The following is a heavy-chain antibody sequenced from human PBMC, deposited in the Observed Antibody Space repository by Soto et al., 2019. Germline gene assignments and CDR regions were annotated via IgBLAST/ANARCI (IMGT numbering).Heavy chain of an antibody. Sequence: VGSLRLSCAASGFTFSSYAMRWVRQAPGKGLEWVSDISGRGGSTYYADSVKGRFTISRDNSKNTLYLQMNSLRAEDTAVYYCAKGTGYYDYWGQGTLVTVSS. CDR2: ISGRGGST. D-gene: IGHD3-9*01. V-gene: IGHV3-23*01. CDR1: GFTFSSYA. CDR3: AKGTGYYDY. J-gene: IGHJ4*02.